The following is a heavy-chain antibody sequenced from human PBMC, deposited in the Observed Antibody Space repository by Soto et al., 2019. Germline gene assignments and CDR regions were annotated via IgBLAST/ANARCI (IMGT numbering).Heavy chain of an antibody. D-gene: IGHD3-3*01. J-gene: IGHJ5*02. CDR2: VYSSGGT. CDR1: GGSMSSYY. CDR3: ARGQRFSDWFDP. Sequence: SETVSLTCTISGGSMSSYYWTWIRQPAGKGLEWIGRVYSSGGTHYNPSLKSRVTISLDTSKNQFSLRLLSVTDADTAVYYCARGQRFSDWFDPWGQGTLVTVSS. V-gene: IGHV4-4*07.